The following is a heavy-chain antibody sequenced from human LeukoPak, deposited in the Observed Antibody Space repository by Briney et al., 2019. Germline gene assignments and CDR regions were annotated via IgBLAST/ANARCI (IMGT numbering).Heavy chain of an antibody. D-gene: IGHD3-22*01. CDR2: IWYDGSNK. CDR3: TTQYYYDSSGYSYFDH. J-gene: IGHJ4*02. V-gene: IGHV3-33*08. Sequence: PGGSLRLSCAASGFTFSSYWMNWVRQAPGKGLEWVAVIWYDGSNKYYADSVKGRFTISRDNSKNTLYLQMNSLRAEDTAVYYCTTQYYYDSSGYSYFDHWGQGTLVTVSS. CDR1: GFTFSSYW.